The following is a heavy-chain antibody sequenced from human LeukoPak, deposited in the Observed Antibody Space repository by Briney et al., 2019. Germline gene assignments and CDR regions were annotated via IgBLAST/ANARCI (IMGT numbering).Heavy chain of an antibody. Sequence: ALVEACCNASGYTVTRSVVIWLRQAPRQQLEGMGWIRVYNGKTNYAPKLQGRVTMTTDTSTSTAYMELRSLRSDDAAVYYCARAARRRDNWFDPWGQGTLVTVSS. CDR1: GYTVTRSV. CDR3: ARAARRRDNWFDP. CDR2: IRVYNGKT. J-gene: IGHJ5*02. V-gene: IGHV1-18*04.